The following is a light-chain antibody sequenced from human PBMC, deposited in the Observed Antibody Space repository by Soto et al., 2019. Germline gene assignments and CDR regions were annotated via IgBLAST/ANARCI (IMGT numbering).Light chain of an antibody. CDR3: QQYNNWPPIT. CDR1: QSVSIN. V-gene: IGKV3-15*01. J-gene: IGKJ5*01. CDR2: GAS. Sequence: EIVMTQSPATLSVSPGERATLSCRASQSVSINLAWYHQRPGQAPRLLIYGASTRATGIPARFSGSGSGTDFTLTISSLQSEDFAVYYCQQYNNWPPITFGQGTRLEIK.